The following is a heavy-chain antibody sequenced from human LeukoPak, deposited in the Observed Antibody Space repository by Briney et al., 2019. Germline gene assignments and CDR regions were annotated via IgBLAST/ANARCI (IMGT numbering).Heavy chain of an antibody. V-gene: IGHV3-74*01. CDR1: GFTFSSYW. CDR3: AKGGRNDASDI. CDR2: INSDGSST. J-gene: IGHJ3*02. D-gene: IGHD1-14*01. Sequence: PGGSLRLSCAASGFTFSSYWMHWVRQAPGKGLVWVSRINSDGSSTSYADSVKGRFTISRDNAKNTLYPQMNSLRAEDTAVYFCAKGGRNDASDIWGQGTMVTVSS.